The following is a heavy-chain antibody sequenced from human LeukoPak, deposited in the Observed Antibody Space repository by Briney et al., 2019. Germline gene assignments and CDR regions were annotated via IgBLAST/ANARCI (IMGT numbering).Heavy chain of an antibody. CDR1: GFTFSSYW. CDR2: IKQDGSEK. CDR3: AGDLMVRGEVFDY. V-gene: IGHV3-7*01. Sequence: TGGSLRLSCAASGFTFSSYWMSWVRQAPGKGLEWVANIKQDGSEKYYVDSVKGRFTISRDNAKNSLYLQMNSLRAEDTAVYYCAGDLMVRGEVFDYWGQGTLVTVSS. J-gene: IGHJ4*02. D-gene: IGHD3-10*01.